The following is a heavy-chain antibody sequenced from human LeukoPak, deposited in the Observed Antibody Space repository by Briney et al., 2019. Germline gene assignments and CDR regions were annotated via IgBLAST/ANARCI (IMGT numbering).Heavy chain of an antibody. D-gene: IGHD3-22*01. CDR2: ISPGGGTT. Sequence: ASVKVSCKASGYTFATYYMHWVRQAPGQGLEWMGIISPGGGTTSYAQKFQGRVTMTRDTSTSTVYMDLSSLRSEYTAVYYCARELSSGYYYFDYWGQGTLVTVSS. CDR1: GYTFATYY. J-gene: IGHJ4*02. CDR3: ARELSSGYYYFDY. V-gene: IGHV1-46*03.